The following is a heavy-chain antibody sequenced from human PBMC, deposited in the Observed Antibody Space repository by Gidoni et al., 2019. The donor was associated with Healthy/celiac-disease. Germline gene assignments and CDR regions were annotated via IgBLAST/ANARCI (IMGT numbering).Heavy chain of an antibody. CDR2: ISGSGGST. CDR1: GLTFSSYS. V-gene: IGHV3-23*01. CDR3: AKAGGSGWGYYYYGMDV. D-gene: IGHD3-16*01. J-gene: IGHJ6*02. Sequence: EVQLLESGGGLVQPGGSLRLSCAASGLTFSSYSMSWVRQAPGKGLEWVSAISGSGGSTYYADSVKGRFTSSRDNSKNTLYLQMNSLRAEDTAVYYCAKAGGSGWGYYYYGMDVWGQGTTVTVSS.